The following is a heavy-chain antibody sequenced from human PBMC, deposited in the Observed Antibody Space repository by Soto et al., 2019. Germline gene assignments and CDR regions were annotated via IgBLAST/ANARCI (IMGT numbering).Heavy chain of an antibody. V-gene: IGHV4-59*01. CDR2: IYYSGST. CDR3: ARLGYCTNGVCSTTYYFDY. Sequence: PSETLSLTCSVSGGSISIYYWSWIRHPPGKGLEWIGYIYYSGSTNYNPSLKSRVTISVDTSKNQFSLKLSSVTAADTAVYYCARLGYCTNGVCSTTYYFDYWGQGTLVTVSS. CDR1: GGSISIYY. J-gene: IGHJ4*02. D-gene: IGHD2-8*01.